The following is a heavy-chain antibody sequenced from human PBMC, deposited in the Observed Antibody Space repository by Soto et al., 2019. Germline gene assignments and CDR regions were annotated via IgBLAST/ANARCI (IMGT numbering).Heavy chain of an antibody. CDR3: ARRGEGSGWYGLEDYYYYGMDV. CDR1: GVSSSSYY. V-gene: IGHV4-59*01. Sequence: PLETLSLTCTVSGVSSSSYYWSWIRQPPGKGLEWIGYIYYSGSTNYNPSLKSRVTISVNTSKNQFSLKLTSVTAADTAVYYCARRGEGSGWYGLEDYYYYGMDVWGQGTTVTVSS. D-gene: IGHD6-19*01. J-gene: IGHJ6*02. CDR2: IYYSGST.